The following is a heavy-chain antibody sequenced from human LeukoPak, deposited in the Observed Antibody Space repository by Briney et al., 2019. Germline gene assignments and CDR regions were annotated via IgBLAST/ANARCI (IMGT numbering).Heavy chain of an antibody. J-gene: IGHJ4*02. Sequence: GRSLRLSCAASGFTFSTHAMHWVRQAPGKGLEWGAFISYDGSKKTYTDSVKGRFTISRDNSQNTLYLQMNSLRAEDTAVYYCAKGGRVVVPAAQFDYWGQGTLVIVSS. V-gene: IGHV3-30*04. CDR3: AKGGRVVVPAAQFDY. CDR1: GFTFSTHA. D-gene: IGHD2-2*01. CDR2: ISYDGSKK.